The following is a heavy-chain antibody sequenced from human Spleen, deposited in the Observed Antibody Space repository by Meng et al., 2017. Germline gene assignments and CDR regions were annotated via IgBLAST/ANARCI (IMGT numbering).Heavy chain of an antibody. CDR1: GFTFSTYA. Sequence: GESLKISCAASGFTFSTYAMHWVRQAPGKGLEWVAVISFDGSNKYYADSVKGRFTVSRDNSKNTLYVQMNSLRAEDTAVYYCARDSIAAAGGIQTNWFDPWGQGTLVTVSS. D-gene: IGHD6-13*01. V-gene: IGHV3-30-3*01. J-gene: IGHJ5*02. CDR2: ISFDGSNK. CDR3: ARDSIAAAGGIQTNWFDP.